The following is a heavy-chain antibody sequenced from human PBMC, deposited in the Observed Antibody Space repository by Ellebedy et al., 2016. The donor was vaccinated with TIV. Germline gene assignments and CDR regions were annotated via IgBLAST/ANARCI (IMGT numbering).Heavy chain of an antibody. J-gene: IGHJ6*03. CDR2: ISYDGTNK. CDR1: GFTFSSYS. CDR3: ASLYMVGEQLVLKFHYMDV. V-gene: IGHV3-30*03. Sequence: GGSLRLXXAASGFTFSSYSMNWVRQAPGKGLEWVALISYDGTNKYYADSVKGRFTISRDNSKSTLYLQMNSLRAEDTAVYYCASLYMVGEQLVLKFHYMDVWGKGTTVTVSS. D-gene: IGHD6-6*01.